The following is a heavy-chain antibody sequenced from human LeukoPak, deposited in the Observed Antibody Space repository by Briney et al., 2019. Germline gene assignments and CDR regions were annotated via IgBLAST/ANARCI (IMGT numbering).Heavy chain of an antibody. CDR1: GGSFSGYY. CDR2: INHSGIT. V-gene: IGHV4-34*01. J-gene: IGHJ4*02. Sequence: PSEPLSLTCAVYGGSFSGYYWSWIRQPPGKGLEWIGEINHSGITNYNPSLKSRVTISVDTSKDQFSLKLSSVTAADTAVYYCARYTAGTGSSWSLYYFDYWGQGTLVTVSS. D-gene: IGHD6-13*01. CDR3: ARYTAGTGSSWSLYYFDY.